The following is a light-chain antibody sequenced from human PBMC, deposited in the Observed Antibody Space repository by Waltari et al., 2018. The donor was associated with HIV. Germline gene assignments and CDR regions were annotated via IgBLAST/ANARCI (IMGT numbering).Light chain of an antibody. CDR1: QSVLKTPTSRNY. CDR2: WAS. J-gene: IGKJ4*01. V-gene: IGKV4-1*01. Sequence: DIVMTQSPDSLAVSLCERATIHCKSSQSVLKTPTSRNYLAWYQQKPRQPPTLLLYWASTRDSGVPARFSGGASGTDFTLTISSLQAEDVAVYYCQQYLSTPLTFGGGTKVEI. CDR3: QQYLSTPLT.